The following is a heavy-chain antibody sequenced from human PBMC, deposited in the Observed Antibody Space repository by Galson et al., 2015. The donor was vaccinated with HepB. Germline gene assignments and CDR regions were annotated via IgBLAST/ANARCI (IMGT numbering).Heavy chain of an antibody. CDR2: VSGSGGRT. Sequence: SLRLSCAASGFTFRSYAMSWVRQAPGKGLEWVSGVSGSGGRTYYADSVKGRFTISRDNSKNTLYLQMNSLRVEDTAVYYCAKDRVWPSDTYGFGEWGQGTLVTVSS. CDR3: AKDRVWPSDTYGFGE. CDR1: GFTFRSYA. D-gene: IGHD3-16*01. J-gene: IGHJ4*02. V-gene: IGHV3-23*01.